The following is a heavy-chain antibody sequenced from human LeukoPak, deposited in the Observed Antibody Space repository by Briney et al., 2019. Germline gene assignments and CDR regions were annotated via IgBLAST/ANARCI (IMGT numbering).Heavy chain of an antibody. CDR3: ARDPRGDYYFDY. CDR2: INPSGGST. V-gene: IGHV1-46*01. Sequence: ASVKVSCKASGYTFTSYHMHWVRQAPGQGLEWMGIINPSGGSTSYAQKFQGRVTMTRDTSTSTVYMELSSLRSEDTAVYYCARDPRGDYYFDYWGQGTLVTVSS. J-gene: IGHJ4*02. D-gene: IGHD2-21*02. CDR1: GYTFTSYH.